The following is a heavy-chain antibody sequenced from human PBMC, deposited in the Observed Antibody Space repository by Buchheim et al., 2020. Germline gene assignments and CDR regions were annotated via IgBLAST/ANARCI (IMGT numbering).Heavy chain of an antibody. J-gene: IGHJ4*02. CDR3: ATNYDSGNLDY. Sequence: QVQLVESGGGVVQPGRSLRLSCAASGFTFSIYGIHWVRQAPGKGLEWVAVISKDGSNKYYADSVKGRFTISRDNSKNTLYLQMNSLRAEDTAVYYCATNYDSGNLDYWGQGTL. V-gene: IGHV3-30*03. D-gene: IGHD3-10*01. CDR2: ISKDGSNK. CDR1: GFTFSIYG.